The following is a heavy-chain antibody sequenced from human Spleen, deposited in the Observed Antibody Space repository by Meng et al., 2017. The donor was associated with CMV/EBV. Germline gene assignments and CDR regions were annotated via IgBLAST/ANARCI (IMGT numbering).Heavy chain of an antibody. CDR2: IYPGDSDT. CDR3: AGRRDSSGYEGYFDY. V-gene: IGHV5-51*01. D-gene: IGHD3-22*01. CDR1: GYRFISHW. Sequence: GYRFISHWIGWVRQMPGKGLEWMGLIYPGDSDTRYSPSLQGQVTISADKSMSTAYLQWGSLKASDTAMYYCAGRRDSSGYEGYFDYWGQGTLVTVSS. J-gene: IGHJ4*02.